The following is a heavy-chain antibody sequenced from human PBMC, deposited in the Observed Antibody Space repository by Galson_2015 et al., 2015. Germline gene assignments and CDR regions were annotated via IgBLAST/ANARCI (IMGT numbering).Heavy chain of an antibody. J-gene: IGHJ3*02. CDR1: GGSIRRYY. D-gene: IGHD2-15*01. CDR2: VFYTGNT. CDR3: ASSLLVVAANSHDAFDT. Sequence: SETLSLTCTVSGGSIRRYYWSWIRQPPGKGLEWIGYVFYTGNTNYNPSLKSRVTISVDTSQNQFSLKLTSMTAADTAVYYCASSLLVVAANSHDAFDTWGQGTRVTVSS. V-gene: IGHV4-59*01.